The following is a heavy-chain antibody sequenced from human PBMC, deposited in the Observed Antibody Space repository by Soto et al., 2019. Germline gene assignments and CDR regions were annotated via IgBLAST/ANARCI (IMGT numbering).Heavy chain of an antibody. CDR2: INTAKDNT. CDR3: ARGSSWAHFDY. V-gene: IGHV1-3*04. D-gene: IGHD6-13*01. CDR1: GYTFTSYA. Sequence: QVQLVQSGAEVKKPGASVKVSCKPSGYTFTSYAIHWVRQAPGQGLEWMGWINTAKDNTQYSQNYQGRVTITRDTSASIVHMAVSSLRSDDTAVYYCARGSSWAHFDYWGQGTLVTVSS. J-gene: IGHJ4*02.